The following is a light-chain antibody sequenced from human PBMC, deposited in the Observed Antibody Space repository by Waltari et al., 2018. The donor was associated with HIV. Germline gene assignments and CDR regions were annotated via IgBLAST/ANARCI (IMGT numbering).Light chain of an antibody. CDR2: KND. J-gene: IGLJ1*01. V-gene: IGLV1-47*01. Sequence: QSVLTQPPSASGTPGQRVTISCSGSSSNIEFNYVYWYQQVPGTAPKLLIYKNDQWPSGLPDRFSASKSGTSASLVISGLRSEDEADYYCAAWDDRLSGRVFGTGTRVTVL. CDR3: AAWDDRLSGRV. CDR1: SSNIEFNY.